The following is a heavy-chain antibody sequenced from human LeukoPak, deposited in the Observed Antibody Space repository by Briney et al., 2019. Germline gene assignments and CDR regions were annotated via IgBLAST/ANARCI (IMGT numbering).Heavy chain of an antibody. CDR1: GFTFDDYA. Sequence: PGGSLRLSCAASGFTFDDYAMHWVRQAPGKGLEWVSLISGEGGSTYYADSVKGRFTFSRDNSKNSLYLQMNSLRTEDTALYYCAKDTVGATIDYYYYYGMDVWGQGTTVTVSS. CDR3: AKDTVGATIDYYYYYGMDV. D-gene: IGHD1-26*01. V-gene: IGHV3-43*02. J-gene: IGHJ6*02. CDR2: ISGEGGST.